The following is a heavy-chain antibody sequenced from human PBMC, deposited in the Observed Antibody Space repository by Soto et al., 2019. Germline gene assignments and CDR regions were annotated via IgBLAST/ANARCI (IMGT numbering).Heavy chain of an antibody. D-gene: IGHD3-10*01. V-gene: IGHV4-39*07. CDR2: INHSGTT. J-gene: IGHJ4*02. CDR3: ARTGRNYFDY. CDR1: GDSISSGCYY. Sequence: SETLSLTCSVSGDSISSGCYYWSWIRQPPGKGLEWIGDINHSGTTNYNPSLKSRVTISVDTSKNQFSLKLSSVTAADTAVYYCARTGRNYFDYWGQGTLVTVSS.